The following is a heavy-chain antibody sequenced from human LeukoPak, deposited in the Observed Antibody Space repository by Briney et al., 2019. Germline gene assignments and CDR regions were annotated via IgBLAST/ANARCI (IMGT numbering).Heavy chain of an antibody. D-gene: IGHD3-3*01. CDR3: ARRKRRYDFWSGYYSFDY. Sequence: GESLKISCKGSGYSFTSYWIGWVRQIPGKGLEWVGIIYPGDSDTRYSPSFQGQVTISADKSISTAYLQWSSLKASDTAMYYCARRKRRYDFWSGYYSFDYWGQGTLVTVSS. J-gene: IGHJ4*02. V-gene: IGHV5-51*01. CDR1: GYSFTSYW. CDR2: IYPGDSDT.